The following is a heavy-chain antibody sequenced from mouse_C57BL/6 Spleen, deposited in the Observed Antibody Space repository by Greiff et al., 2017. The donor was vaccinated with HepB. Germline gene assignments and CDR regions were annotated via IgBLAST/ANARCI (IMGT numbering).Heavy chain of an antibody. Sequence: QVQLQQSGPELVKPGASVKISCKASGYAFSSSWMNWVKQRPGKGLEWIGRIYPGDGDTNYNGKFKGKATLTADKSSSTAYMQLSSLTSEDSAVYFCARSRTAQATRNYFDYWGQGTTLTVSS. J-gene: IGHJ2*01. CDR3: ARSRTAQATRNYFDY. CDR2: IYPGDGDT. V-gene: IGHV1-82*01. CDR1: GYAFSSSW. D-gene: IGHD3-2*02.